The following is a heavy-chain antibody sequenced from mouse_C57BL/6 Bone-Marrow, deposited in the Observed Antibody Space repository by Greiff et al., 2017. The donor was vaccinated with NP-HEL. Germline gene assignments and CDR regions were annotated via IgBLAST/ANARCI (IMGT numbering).Heavy chain of an antibody. CDR1: GFTFTDYY. D-gene: IGHD1-1*01. CDR2: IRNKANGYTT. J-gene: IGHJ2*01. CDR3: ARYIDYYCGGGYFDY. V-gene: IGHV7-3*01. Sequence: EVMLVESGGGLVQPGGSLSLSCAASGFTFTDYYMSWVRQPPGKALEWLGFIRNKANGYTTEYSASVKGPFTISRDKSQSFLYLQMNALRAEDSATYYCARYIDYYCGGGYFDYWGQGTTLTVSS.